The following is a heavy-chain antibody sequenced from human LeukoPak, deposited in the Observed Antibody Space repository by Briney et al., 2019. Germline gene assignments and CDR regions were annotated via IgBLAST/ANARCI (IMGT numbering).Heavy chain of an antibody. V-gene: IGHV3-53*01. Sequence: RESLRLSCVVSGSTVSTNYMTWVSQAPGKGLEWVSLILDDTSTTYADSVKGRFAISRDNSRTTLYLQMNRLTAADTAVYYCVRDKGRRLTERFDSWGQGTLVTVSS. CDR1: GSTVSTNY. CDR3: VRDKGRRLTERFDS. CDR2: ILDDTST. J-gene: IGHJ4*02. D-gene: IGHD1-26*01.